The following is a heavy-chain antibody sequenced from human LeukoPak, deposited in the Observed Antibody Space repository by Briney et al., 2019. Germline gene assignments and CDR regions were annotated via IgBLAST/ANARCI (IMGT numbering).Heavy chain of an antibody. D-gene: IGHD2-2*01. Sequence: SETLSLTCTVSGGSISSYYWSWIRQPPGKGLEWIGYIYYSGSTNYNPSLKSRVTISVDTSKNQFSLKLSSVTAADTAVYYCARVPVVPAANDYYYYCGMDAWGQGTTVTVSS. CDR1: GGSISSYY. CDR2: IYYSGST. J-gene: IGHJ6*02. V-gene: IGHV4-59*01. CDR3: ARVPVVPAANDYYYYCGMDA.